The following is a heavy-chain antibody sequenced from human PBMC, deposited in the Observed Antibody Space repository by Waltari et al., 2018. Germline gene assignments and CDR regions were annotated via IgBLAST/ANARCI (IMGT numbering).Heavy chain of an antibody. Sequence: QLQLQESGPGLVKPSETLSLTCTVSGGSISSSSYYWGWIRQPPGKGLEWIGSIYYSGSTYYNPSLKRRVTISVDTSKNQFSLKLSSVTAADTAVYYCARRTAAGTNYFDYWGQGTLVTVSS. CDR2: IYYSGST. CDR1: GGSISSSSYY. J-gene: IGHJ4*02. D-gene: IGHD6-13*01. V-gene: IGHV4-39*01. CDR3: ARRTAAGTNYFDY.